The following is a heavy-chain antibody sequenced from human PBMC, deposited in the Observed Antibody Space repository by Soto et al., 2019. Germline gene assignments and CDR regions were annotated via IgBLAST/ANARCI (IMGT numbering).Heavy chain of an antibody. CDR1: GFTFTTFG. Sequence: QVQLVESGGGVVQPGGSLRLSCTASGFTFTTFGIHWVRQAPGKGLEWVALISYDGHNKYYSDSVKGRFTIAIDNYKNKMSLQINSLRAEDTAVYYCAKDLQAYGDYNYYYYGMDVWGQGTTVSVSS. J-gene: IGHJ6*02. V-gene: IGHV3-30*18. CDR2: ISYDGHNK. D-gene: IGHD4-17*01. CDR3: AKDLQAYGDYNYYYYGMDV.